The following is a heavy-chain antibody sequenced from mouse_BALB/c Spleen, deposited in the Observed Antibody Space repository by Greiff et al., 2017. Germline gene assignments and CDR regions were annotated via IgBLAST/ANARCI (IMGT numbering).Heavy chain of an antibody. Sequence: EVKLMESGPELVKPGASVKIPCKASGYTFTDYNMDWVKQSHGKSLEWIGDINPNNGGTIYNQKFKGKATLTVDKSSSTAYMELRSLTSEDTAVYYCARRGVLRLAWFAYWGQGTLVTVSA. D-gene: IGHD1-2*01. J-gene: IGHJ3*01. V-gene: IGHV1-18*01. CDR2: INPNNGGT. CDR1: GYTFTDYN. CDR3: ARRGVLRLAWFAY.